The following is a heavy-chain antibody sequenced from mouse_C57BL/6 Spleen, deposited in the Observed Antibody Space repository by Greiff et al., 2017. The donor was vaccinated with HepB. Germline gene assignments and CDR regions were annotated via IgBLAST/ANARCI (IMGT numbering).Heavy chain of an antibody. CDR1: GFNIKNTY. Sequence: EVQLQQSVAELVRPGASVKLSCTASGFNIKNTYMHWVKQRPEQGLEWIGRIDPANGNTKYAPKFQGKATITADTSSNTAYLQLSSLTSEDPAIYYCAGSLYGSSYGGYFDVWGTGTTVTVSS. J-gene: IGHJ1*03. V-gene: IGHV14-3*01. CDR2: IDPANGNT. CDR3: AGSLYGSSYGGYFDV. D-gene: IGHD1-1*01.